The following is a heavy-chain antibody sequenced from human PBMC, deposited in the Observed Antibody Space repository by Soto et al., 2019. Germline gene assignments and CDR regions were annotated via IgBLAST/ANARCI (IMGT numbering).Heavy chain of an antibody. CDR2: IYPGDSDT. CDR1: GYTFTTYW. V-gene: IGHV5-51*01. J-gene: IGHJ6*02. Sequence: GESLKISCTGSGYTFTTYWIGWVRQMPGEGLGWMGIIYPGDSDTRYSPSFQGQVTISADKSISTAYLQWSSLKASDTAMYYCARRGYDYYYGMDVWGQGTTVTVSS. CDR3: ARRGYDYYYGMDV. D-gene: IGHD5-12*01.